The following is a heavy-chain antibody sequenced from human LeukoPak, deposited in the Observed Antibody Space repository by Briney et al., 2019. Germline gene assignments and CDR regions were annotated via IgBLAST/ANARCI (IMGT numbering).Heavy chain of an antibody. CDR1: GFTFSSYG. Sequence: GGSLRLSCAASGFTFSSYGMSWVRQAPGKGLEWVSAISGSGGSTYYADSVKGRFTISRDTSKNTLYLQMNSLRAEDTAVYYCAKAGPLGGDYDVHYYYYMDVWGKGTTVTISS. V-gene: IGHV3-23*01. J-gene: IGHJ6*03. CDR3: AKAGPLGGDYDVHYYYYMDV. D-gene: IGHD4-17*01. CDR2: ISGSGGST.